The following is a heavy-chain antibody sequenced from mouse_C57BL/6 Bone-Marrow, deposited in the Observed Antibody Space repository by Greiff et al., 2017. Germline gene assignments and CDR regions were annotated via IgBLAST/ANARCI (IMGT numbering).Heavy chain of an antibody. Sequence: EVQLVESGGGLVKPGGSLKLSCAASGFTFSSYTMSWVRQTPEKRLQWVAAISGGGGNTYYPDSVKGRFTISRDNDKNILYLQMSSLRSEDTDLYYCSRQVTTVLATKYFDVWGTGNTVTVAS. CDR2: ISGGGGNT. CDR1: GFTFSSYT. D-gene: IGHD1-1*01. CDR3: SRQVTTVLATKYFDV. J-gene: IGHJ1*03. V-gene: IGHV5-9*01.